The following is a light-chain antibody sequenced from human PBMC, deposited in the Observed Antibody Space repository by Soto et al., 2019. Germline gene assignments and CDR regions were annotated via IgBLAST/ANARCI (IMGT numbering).Light chain of an antibody. CDR1: QGISSY. J-gene: IGKJ1*01. CDR3: QQYDNGWT. V-gene: IGKV1-8*01. CDR2: AAS. Sequence: AIRMTQSPSSFSASTGDRVTITCRASQGISSYLAWYQQKPGKAPKLLIYAASTLQSGVPSRFSGSGSGTDFTLTISCLQSEDFATYYCQQYDNGWTFGQGTKVEI.